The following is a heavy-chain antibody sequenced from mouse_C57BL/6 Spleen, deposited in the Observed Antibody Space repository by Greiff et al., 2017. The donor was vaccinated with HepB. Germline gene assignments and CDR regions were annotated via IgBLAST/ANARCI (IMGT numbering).Heavy chain of an antibody. CDR2: IYPRSGNT. J-gene: IGHJ4*01. D-gene: IGHD1-2*01. Sequence: VKLLESGAELARPGASVKLSCKASGYTFTSYGISWVKQRTGQGLEWIGEIYPRSGNTYYNEKFKGKATLTADKSSSTAYMELRSLTSEDSAVYFCARKTYGGTGAMDYWGQGTSVTVSS. CDR3: ARKTYGGTGAMDY. CDR1: GYTFTSYG. V-gene: IGHV1-81*01.